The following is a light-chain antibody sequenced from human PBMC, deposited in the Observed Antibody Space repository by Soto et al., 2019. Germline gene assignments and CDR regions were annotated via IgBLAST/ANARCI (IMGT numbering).Light chain of an antibody. CDR2: DAS. CDR3: QQYHSFPWT. V-gene: IGKV1-5*01. J-gene: IGKJ1*01. Sequence: DIQMTQSPSTLSASVGDRVTITCRASQSITTWLAWYQQKPGTAVKVLIYDASTLGSGVPSRFSVSGSGTEFTLTISSLQPEDFATYHCQQYHSFPWTFGQGTKVEVK. CDR1: QSITTW.